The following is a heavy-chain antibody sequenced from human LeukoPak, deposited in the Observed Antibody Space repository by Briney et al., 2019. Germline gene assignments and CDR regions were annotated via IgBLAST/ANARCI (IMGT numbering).Heavy chain of an antibody. Sequence: GGSLRLSCAASGFTFSSYAMSWVRQAPGKGLELVANIKQDGSEKYYVDSVKGRFTISRDNAKNSLDLQMNSLRVEDTGIYYCVKVAKYYYGSETYYFFEHWGQGTPVTASS. J-gene: IGHJ4*02. CDR1: GFTFSSYA. D-gene: IGHD3-10*01. CDR3: VKVAKYYYGSETYYFFEH. CDR2: IKQDGSEK. V-gene: IGHV3-7*01.